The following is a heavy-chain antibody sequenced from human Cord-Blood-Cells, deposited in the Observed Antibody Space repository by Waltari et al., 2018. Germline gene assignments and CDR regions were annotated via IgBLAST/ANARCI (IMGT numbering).Heavy chain of an antibody. V-gene: IGHV1-46*01. J-gene: IGHJ4*02. CDR3: ARDGNWGKADY. CDR2: INPSGGST. D-gene: IGHD7-27*01. CDR1: GYTFTSYY. Sequence: QVQLVQSGAEVKKPGASVKVSCKASGYTFTSYYMHWVRQAPGQGLEWMGIINPSGGSTSYAQKFHGRVTMTRDTSTSTVYMELSSLRSEDTAVYYCARDGNWGKADYWGQGTLVTVSS.